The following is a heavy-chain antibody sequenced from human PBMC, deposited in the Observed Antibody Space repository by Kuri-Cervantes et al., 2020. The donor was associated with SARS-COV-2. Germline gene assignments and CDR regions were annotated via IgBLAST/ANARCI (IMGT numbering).Heavy chain of an antibody. V-gene: IGHV4-39*07. CDR1: GGSISSSSYY. D-gene: IGHD6-13*01. Sequence: GSLTLSCTVSGGSISSSSYYWGWIRQPPGKGLEWIGSIYYSGSTYYNPSLKSRVTISVDTSKNQFSLKLSSVTAADTAVYYCARGGGGSSWYFDYWGQGTLVTVSS. CDR3: ARGGGGSSWYFDY. J-gene: IGHJ4*02. CDR2: IYYSGST.